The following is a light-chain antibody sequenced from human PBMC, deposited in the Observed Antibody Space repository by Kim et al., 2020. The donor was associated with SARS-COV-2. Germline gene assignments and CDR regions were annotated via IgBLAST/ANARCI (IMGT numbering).Light chain of an antibody. CDR1: QSLLSSSDNLNY. Sequence: DIVMTQSPDSLAVSLGEKATITCRSSQSLLSSSDNLNYLAWFQHKLGQPPKLLISWASTRESGVPDRFTGSGSGTDFTLTITSLQAEDVAVYYCQHCYNAPLTFGGGTKVDIK. CDR3: QHCYNAPLT. J-gene: IGKJ4*01. V-gene: IGKV4-1*01. CDR2: WAS.